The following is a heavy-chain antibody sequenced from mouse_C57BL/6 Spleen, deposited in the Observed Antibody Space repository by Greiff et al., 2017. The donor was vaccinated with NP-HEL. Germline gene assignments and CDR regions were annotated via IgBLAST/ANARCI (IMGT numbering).Heavy chain of an antibody. D-gene: IGHD4-1*01. CDR3: ARTGPLYFDY. CDR2: ISSGSSTI. V-gene: IGHV5-17*01. Sequence: EVKLVESGGGLVKPGGSLKLSCAASGFTFSDYGMHWVRQAPEKGLEWVAYISSGSSTIYYADTVKGRFTISRDNAKNTLFLQMTSLRSEDTAMYYCARTGPLYFDYWGQGTTLTVSS. CDR1: GFTFSDYG. J-gene: IGHJ2*01.